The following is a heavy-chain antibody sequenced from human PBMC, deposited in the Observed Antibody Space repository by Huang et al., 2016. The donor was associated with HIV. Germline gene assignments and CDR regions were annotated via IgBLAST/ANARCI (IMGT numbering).Heavy chain of an antibody. V-gene: IGHV4-34*01. D-gene: IGHD2-2*01. CDR2: ITQSGRT. J-gene: IGHJ5*02. CDR3: ARGRGTSWSFFDT. Sequence: QVRLDQWGAGLLKPSETLTLTCAVYGDSLSGFFWSGIRQSPGRGLEWIGEITQSGRTNYNPSLKIRVTIAIDASKKQFSLKLKSVTADDTSTYYCARGRGTSWSFFDTWGQGSFVTVSS. CDR1: GDSLSGFF.